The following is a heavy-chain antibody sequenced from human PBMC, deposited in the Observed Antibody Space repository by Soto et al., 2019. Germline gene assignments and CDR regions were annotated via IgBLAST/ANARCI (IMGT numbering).Heavy chain of an antibody. Sequence: QVQLVQSGAEVKKPRSSVKVSCKASGGTFSSYAISWVRQAPGQGLEWMGGIIPIFGTANYAQKFQGRVTITADEYTSTAYMELSSLRSVDTAVYYCAGSASGYYYGMDVWGQGTTVTVSS. J-gene: IGHJ6*02. V-gene: IGHV1-69*01. CDR1: GGTFSSYA. D-gene: IGHD1-26*01. CDR2: IIPIFGTA. CDR3: AGSASGYYYGMDV.